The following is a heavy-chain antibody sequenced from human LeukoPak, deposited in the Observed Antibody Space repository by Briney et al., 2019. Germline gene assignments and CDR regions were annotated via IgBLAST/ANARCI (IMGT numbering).Heavy chain of an antibody. Sequence: PSETLSLTCTVSGYSISSGYYWGWIRQPPGKGLEWIGYIYYSGSTNYNPSLKSRVTISVDTSKNQLSLKLSSVTAADTAVYYCATSHSGSYSYYYGMDVWGQGTTVTVSS. V-gene: IGHV4-38-2*02. J-gene: IGHJ6*02. D-gene: IGHD3-10*01. CDR1: GYSISSGYY. CDR2: IYYSGST. CDR3: ATSHSGSYSYYYGMDV.